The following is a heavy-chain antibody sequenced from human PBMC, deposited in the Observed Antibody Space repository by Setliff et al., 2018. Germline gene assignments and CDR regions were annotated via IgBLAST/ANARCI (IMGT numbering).Heavy chain of an antibody. Sequence: SETLSLTCTVSGGSFSGFHWNWIRQPPGKGLEWIGYVYTSGSTNYNPSLKSRVTISVDTSRNQFSLNLRSVTAADTAIYYCARHFRSSKVQFLEYLTDYYFDSWGQGTLVTVSS. CDR1: GGSFSGFH. J-gene: IGHJ4*02. V-gene: IGHV4-4*08. D-gene: IGHD3-3*01. CDR2: VYTSGST. CDR3: ARHFRSSKVQFLEYLTDYYFDS.